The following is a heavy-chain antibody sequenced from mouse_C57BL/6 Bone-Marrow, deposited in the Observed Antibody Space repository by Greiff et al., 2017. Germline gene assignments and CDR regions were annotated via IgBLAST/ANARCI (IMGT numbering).Heavy chain of an antibody. CDR1: GYTFTSYW. V-gene: IGHV1-61*01. CDR3: ARTLYFDY. J-gene: IGHJ2*01. Sequence: QVQLQQPGAELVRPGSSVKLSCKASGYTFTSYWMDWVKQRPGQGLEWIGNIYPSDSETHYNQKFKDKATLTVDKSSNTAYMQLSSLTSEDSAVYYCARTLYFDYWGQGTTLTVSS. CDR2: IYPSDSET.